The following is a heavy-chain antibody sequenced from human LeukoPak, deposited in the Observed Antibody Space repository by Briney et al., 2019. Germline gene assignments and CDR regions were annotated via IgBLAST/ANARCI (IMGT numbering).Heavy chain of an antibody. J-gene: IGHJ5*02. Sequence: SVTLSLTCAVYGGSFSGYYWSWIRQPPGKGLEWIGEINHSGSTNYNPSLKSRVTISVDTSKNQFSLKLSSVTAADTAVYYCARPGYCSGGSCPRWFDPWGQGTLVTVSS. D-gene: IGHD2-15*01. CDR3: ARPGYCSGGSCPRWFDP. CDR1: GGSFSGYY. CDR2: INHSGST. V-gene: IGHV4-34*01.